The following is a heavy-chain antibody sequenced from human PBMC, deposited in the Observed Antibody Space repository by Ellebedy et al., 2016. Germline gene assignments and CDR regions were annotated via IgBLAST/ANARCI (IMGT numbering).Heavy chain of an antibody. J-gene: IGHJ4*02. CDR2: MNPNSGNT. V-gene: IGHV1-8*01. CDR3: ARGGYSYGSGDFDY. D-gene: IGHD5-18*01. CDR1: GYTFTSYD. Sequence: ASVKVSCKASGYTFTSYDINWVRQATGQGLEWMGWMNPNSGNTGYAKKFQGRVTMTRNTSISTAYMELSSLRSEDTAVYYCARGGYSYGSGDFDYWGQGTLVTVSS.